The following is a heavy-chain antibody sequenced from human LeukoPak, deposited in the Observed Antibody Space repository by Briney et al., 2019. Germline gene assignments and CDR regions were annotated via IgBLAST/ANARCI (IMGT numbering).Heavy chain of an antibody. Sequence: PSETLSFTCTVSGGSISSYYWSWIRQPPGNGLEWIGYIYYSGSTNYNPSLKSRVTISVDTSKNQFSLKLSSVTAADTAVYYCARAPVTTNAFDIWGQGTMVTVSS. CDR3: ARAPVTTNAFDI. J-gene: IGHJ3*02. V-gene: IGHV4-59*08. CDR1: GGSISSYY. CDR2: IYYSGST. D-gene: IGHD4-17*01.